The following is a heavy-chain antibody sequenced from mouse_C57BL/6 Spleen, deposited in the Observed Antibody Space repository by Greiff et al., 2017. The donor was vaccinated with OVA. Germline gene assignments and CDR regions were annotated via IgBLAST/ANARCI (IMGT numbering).Heavy chain of an antibody. CDR3: ASYYYGAMDY. V-gene: IGHV1-26*01. Sequence: VQLKQSGPELVKPGASVKISCKASGYTFTDYYMNWVKQSHGKSLEWIGDINPNNGGTSYNQKFKGKATLTVDKSSSTAYMELRSLTSEDSAVYYCASYYYGAMDYWGQGTSVTVSS. J-gene: IGHJ4*01. CDR2: INPNNGGT. D-gene: IGHD1-1*01. CDR1: GYTFTDYY.